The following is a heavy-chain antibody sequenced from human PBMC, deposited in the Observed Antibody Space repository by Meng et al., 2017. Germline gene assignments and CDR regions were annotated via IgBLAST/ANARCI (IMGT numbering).Heavy chain of an antibody. CDR2: TYYRSKWYN. CDR3: ARGVVYAISYFDY. CDR1: GDSVSSNRAA. Sequence: QVQLQQSGPGLVKPSQALSRTCAISGDSVSSNRAAWNWNRQSPSRGLEWLGRTYYRSKWYNDYAVSVKSRITINPDTSKNQFSLQLNSVTPEDTAVYYCARGVVYAISYFDYWGQGTLVTVSS. J-gene: IGHJ4*02. D-gene: IGHD2-8*02. V-gene: IGHV6-1*01.